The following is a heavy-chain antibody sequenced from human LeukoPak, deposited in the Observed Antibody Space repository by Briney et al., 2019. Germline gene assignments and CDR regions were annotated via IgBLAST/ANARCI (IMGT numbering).Heavy chain of an antibody. CDR1: GYSFTSYW. CDR3: ARGYCSGGSCLFFDY. V-gene: IGHV5-51*01. Sequence: GESLKISCKGSGYSFTSYWIGWVRQMPGKGLEWMGIIYPGDSDTTYSPSFQGQVTISADKSISTAYLQWSSLKASDTAMYYCARGYCSGGSCLFFDYWGQGTLVTVSS. J-gene: IGHJ4*02. D-gene: IGHD2-15*01. CDR2: IYPGDSDT.